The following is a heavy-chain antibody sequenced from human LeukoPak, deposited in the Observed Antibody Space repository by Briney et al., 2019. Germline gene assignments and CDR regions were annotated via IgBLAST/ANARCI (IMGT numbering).Heavy chain of an antibody. CDR1: GYTFTSYG. Sequence: ASVKVSCKASGYTFTSYGISWVRQAPGQGLEWMGIINPFDGFTSYAQKFQGRVTMTSDTATSTVYVELSSLRSEDTAVYYCARRVGATPFDYWGQGTLVSVSS. D-gene: IGHD1-26*01. J-gene: IGHJ4*02. CDR3: ARRVGATPFDY. V-gene: IGHV1-46*01. CDR2: INPFDGFT.